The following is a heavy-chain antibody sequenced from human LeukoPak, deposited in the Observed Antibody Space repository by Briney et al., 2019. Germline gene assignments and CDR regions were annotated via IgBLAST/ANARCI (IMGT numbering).Heavy chain of an antibody. Sequence: PGGSLRLSCAASGFTFSNYAMSWVRQAPGKGLDWVAVISYDGTNKNYADSVKGRFTMSRDASKNTLYLQMNRLIVDDTAVYYCARDNGPQYSSGWYSYAMDVWGQGTPVTVSS. V-gene: IGHV3-30-3*01. CDR3: ARDNGPQYSSGWYSYAMDV. CDR2: ISYDGTNK. D-gene: IGHD6-19*01. J-gene: IGHJ6*02. CDR1: GFTFSNYA.